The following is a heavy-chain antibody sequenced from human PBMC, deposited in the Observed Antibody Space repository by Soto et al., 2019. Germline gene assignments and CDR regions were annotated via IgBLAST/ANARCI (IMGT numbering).Heavy chain of an antibody. Sequence: RGESLKISCKGSGYTFTAYWIGWVRQMPGKGLEWMGIIYPGDSDTRYSPSFQGQVTISADKSITTAYLQWSSLKASDTAMFYCARGGYSGNSKDPFYIWGPGTMVT. V-gene: IGHV5-51*01. J-gene: IGHJ3*02. D-gene: IGHD6-25*01. CDR3: ARGGYSGNSKDPFYI. CDR2: IYPGDSDT. CDR1: GYTFTAYW.